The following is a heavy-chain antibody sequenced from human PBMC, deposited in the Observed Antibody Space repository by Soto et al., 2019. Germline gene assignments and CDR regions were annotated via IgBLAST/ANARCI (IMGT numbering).Heavy chain of an antibody. CDR1: SFSFINAW. CDR2: IKSKTDGGTT. V-gene: IGHV3-15*07. CDR3: TTGQHTGGFVY. Sequence: EVQLVESGGGLVKPGESLRLSCAASSFSFINAWMNWVRQAPGKGLEWVGRIKSKTDGGTTDYAAPVKGRFTISRDDSENTMYLQMNSLKTEDTAMYYCTTGQHTGGFVYWGQGTLVTVSS. J-gene: IGHJ4*02.